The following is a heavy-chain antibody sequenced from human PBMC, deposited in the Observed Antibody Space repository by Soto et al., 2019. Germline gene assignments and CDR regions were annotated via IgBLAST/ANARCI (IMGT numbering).Heavy chain of an antibody. J-gene: IGHJ4*02. CDR1: GGSFSGYY. Sequence: SETLSLTCAVYGGSFSGYYWSWIRQPPGKGLEWIGEINHSGSTNYNPSLKSRVTISVDTSKNQFSLKLSSVTAADTAVYYCARGGTIFGVVTARGYFDYWGQGTLVTVSS. CDR3: ARGGTIFGVVTARGYFDY. CDR2: INHSGST. V-gene: IGHV4-34*01. D-gene: IGHD3-3*01.